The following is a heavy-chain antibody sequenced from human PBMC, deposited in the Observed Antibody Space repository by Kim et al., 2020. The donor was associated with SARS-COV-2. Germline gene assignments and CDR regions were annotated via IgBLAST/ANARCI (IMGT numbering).Heavy chain of an antibody. CDR1: GITFNTYA. CDR3: AKDETTGWHK. V-gene: IGHV3-23*01. CDR2: ISESGGTT. J-gene: IGHJ4*02. Sequence: GGSLRLSCAASGITFNTYAMSWVRQVPGKGLEWVSAISESGGTTKYADSVKGRFTISRDNSRNTLYLQMNGLRAEDTAVYYCAKDETTGWHKWGQGTLVTVSS. D-gene: IGHD6-19*01.